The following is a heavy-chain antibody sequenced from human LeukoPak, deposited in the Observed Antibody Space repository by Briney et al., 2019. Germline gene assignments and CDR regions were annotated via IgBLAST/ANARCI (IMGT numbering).Heavy chain of an antibody. CDR1: GFTFSDYY. Sequence: GGSLRLSCAASGFTFSDYYMSWIRQAPGKGLEWVSYISSSGSTIYYADSVKGRFTISRDNSKNTLYLQMNSLRAEDTAVYYCAKVYTAMVLSRLDYWGQGTLVTVSS. J-gene: IGHJ4*02. D-gene: IGHD5-18*01. CDR3: AKVYTAMVLSRLDY. V-gene: IGHV3-11*01. CDR2: ISSSGSTI.